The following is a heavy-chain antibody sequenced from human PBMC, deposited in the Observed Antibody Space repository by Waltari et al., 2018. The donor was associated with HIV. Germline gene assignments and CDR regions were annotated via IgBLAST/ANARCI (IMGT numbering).Heavy chain of an antibody. V-gene: IGHV1-46*01. CDR3: ARDPRRTRYYYDSSGYSHFDY. CDR1: GYTFTSYY. J-gene: IGHJ4*02. Sequence: QVQLVQSGAEVKKPGASVKVSCKASGYTFTSYYMHWVRQAPGQGLEWMGIINPSGGSKTYAQKCQGRVTMTRETSTSTVYMELSSLRSEDTAVYYCARDPRRTRYYYDSSGYSHFDYWGQGTLVTVSS. CDR2: INPSGGSK. D-gene: IGHD3-22*01.